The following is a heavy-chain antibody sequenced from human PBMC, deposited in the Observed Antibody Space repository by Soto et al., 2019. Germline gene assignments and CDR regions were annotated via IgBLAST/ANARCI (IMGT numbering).Heavy chain of an antibody. D-gene: IGHD6-19*01. CDR3: ASMRPSIAVAAPGNWFDP. J-gene: IGHJ5*02. V-gene: IGHV4-34*01. CDR2: INHSGST. Sequence: SETLSLTCAVYGGSFSGYYWSCIRQPPGKGLEWIGGINHSGSTNHNPSLKSRVTISVDTSKNQFSLKLSSVTAADTAVYYCASMRPSIAVAAPGNWFDPWGQGTLVTVSS. CDR1: GGSFSGYY.